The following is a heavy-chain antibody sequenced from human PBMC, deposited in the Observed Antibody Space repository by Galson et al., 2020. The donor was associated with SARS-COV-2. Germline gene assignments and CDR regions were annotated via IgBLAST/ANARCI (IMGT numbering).Heavy chain of an antibody. Sequence: GGSLRLSCAAAGFTFTTHSMHWVRKAPGKGLEWPAVVSYDGSPKFYAKSLEGRFPTSKDSSQNTVHLQLDSLRSEEKAVYYCAKVKSFFSLRADYYLDYWGQGAPVIVSS. D-gene: IGHD3-16*02. CDR3: AKVKSFFSLRADYYLDY. CDR2: VSYDGSPK. V-gene: IGHV3-30*04. CDR1: GFTFTTHS. J-gene: IGHJ4*02.